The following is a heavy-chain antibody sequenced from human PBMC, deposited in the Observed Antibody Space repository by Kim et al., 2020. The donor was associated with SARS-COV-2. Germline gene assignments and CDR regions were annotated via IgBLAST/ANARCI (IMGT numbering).Heavy chain of an antibody. CDR3: ARDLHFWNSGSSTYYSKGAFDL. V-gene: IGHV7-4-1*02. J-gene: IGHJ3*01. CDR1: GYTFISYV. D-gene: IGHD3-22*01. Sequence: ASVKVSCKASGYTFISYVMNWVRQAPGQGLEWMGWIKTNTGNPTYAQGFTGRFVFSLDTSVSTAYLQISSLKAEDTAVYYCARDLHFWNSGSSTYYSKGAFDLWGQGTMVTVSS. CDR2: IKTNTGNP.